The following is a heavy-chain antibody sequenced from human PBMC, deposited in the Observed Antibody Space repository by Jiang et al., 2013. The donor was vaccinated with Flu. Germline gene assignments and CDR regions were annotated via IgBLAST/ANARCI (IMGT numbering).Heavy chain of an antibody. Sequence: VQLVESGGGLVQPGGSLRLSCAASGFTFSDHYMDWVRQAPGKGLEWVARIRDGANSYTTEYAASVKGRFAVSRDDSESSLYLQMNSLKTEDAAVYYCARGAAPYRRRAYGFDNWGQGTLVTVSS. CDR3: ARGAAPYRRRAYGFDN. D-gene: IGHD3-16*02. CDR2: IRDGANSYTT. CDR1: GFTFSDHY. V-gene: IGHV3-72*01. J-gene: IGHJ4*02.